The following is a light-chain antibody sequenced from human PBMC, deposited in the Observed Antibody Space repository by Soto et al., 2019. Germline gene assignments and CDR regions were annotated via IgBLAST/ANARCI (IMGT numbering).Light chain of an antibody. CDR1: QSIDSSY. Sequence: EIVLTQSPGTLYLSPGERATLSCRASQSIDSSYLAWYQQKPGQPPRLLLYRTFNRATGTPDRFSGSGSGTDFTLTISRLGPEDFAVYFCQQFSRPPLTFGGGTKVEI. J-gene: IGKJ4*02. CDR3: QQFSRPPLT. CDR2: RTF. V-gene: IGKV3-20*01.